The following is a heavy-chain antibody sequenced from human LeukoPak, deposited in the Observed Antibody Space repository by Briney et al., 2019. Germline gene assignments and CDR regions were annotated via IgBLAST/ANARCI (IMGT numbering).Heavy chain of an antibody. CDR1: GFTFSSYA. Sequence: QSGGSLRLSCAASGFTFSSYAMHWVRQAPGRGLEWVAVISYDGSNKYYADSVKGRFTISRDNSKNTLYLQMNSLRAEDTAVYYCARGRLGPLNWFDPWGQGTLVTVSS. J-gene: IGHJ5*02. V-gene: IGHV3-30*04. D-gene: IGHD2-21*01. CDR3: ARGRLGPLNWFDP. CDR2: ISYDGSNK.